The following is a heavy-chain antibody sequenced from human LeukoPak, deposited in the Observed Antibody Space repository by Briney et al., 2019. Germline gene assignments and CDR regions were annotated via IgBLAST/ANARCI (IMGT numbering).Heavy chain of an antibody. CDR1: GFTFSSYA. CDR3: ARADYDSSGYPIDY. J-gene: IGHJ4*02. D-gene: IGHD3-22*01. Sequence: PGGSLRLSCAASGFTFSSYAMSWVRQAPGKGLEWVSAISGSGGSTYYADSVKGRFTISRDNSKNTLYLQMNSLRAEDTAVYYCARADYDSSGYPIDYWGQGTLVTVSS. V-gene: IGHV3-23*01. CDR2: ISGSGGST.